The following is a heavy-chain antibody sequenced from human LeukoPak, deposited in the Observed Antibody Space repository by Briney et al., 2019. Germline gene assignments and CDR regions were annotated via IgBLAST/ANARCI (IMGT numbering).Heavy chain of an antibody. D-gene: IGHD3-10*01. CDR2: MYYSGRT. J-gene: IGHJ4*02. V-gene: IGHV4-31*03. Sequence: SETLSLTCTVSGASISSSGYYWTWIRQQPGKGLEWIGSMYYSGRTYYSPSLRSRPSISLDTSKNQFSLNLISVTAAGTAVYYCGGSGYWGQGTLVTVSS. CDR1: GASISSSGYY. CDR3: GGSGY.